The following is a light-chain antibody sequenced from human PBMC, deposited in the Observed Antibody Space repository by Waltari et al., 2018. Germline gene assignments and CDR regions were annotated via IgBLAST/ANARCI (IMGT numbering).Light chain of an antibody. J-gene: IGLJ1*01. CDR3: YSSDSTGLRV. CDR1: ELPRKY. V-gene: IGLV3-10*01. Sequence: SYELTQPPSVSVSPGQTARITCSGHELPRKYAYWFQQKSGKAPRLGIYEDTKRTSGIPVRFSGFSSGTVATLTITGAQVDDEADYYCYSSDSTGLRVFGGGTTVVVL. CDR2: EDT.